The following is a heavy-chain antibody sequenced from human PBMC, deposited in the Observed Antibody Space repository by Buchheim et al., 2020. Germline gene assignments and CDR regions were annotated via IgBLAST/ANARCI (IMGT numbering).Heavy chain of an antibody. D-gene: IGHD3-22*01. CDR1: GGSISSGGYY. V-gene: IGHV4-31*03. J-gene: IGHJ1*01. CDR2: IYYSGST. CDR3: ASHYYDSSGYYYEGGYFQH. Sequence: QVQLQESGPGLVKPSQTLSLTCTVSGGSISSGGYYWSWIRQHPGKGLEWIGYIYYSGSTYYNPSLKSRVTISVDTSKNQFSLKQSSVTAADTAVYYCASHYYDSSGYYYEGGYFQHWGQGTL.